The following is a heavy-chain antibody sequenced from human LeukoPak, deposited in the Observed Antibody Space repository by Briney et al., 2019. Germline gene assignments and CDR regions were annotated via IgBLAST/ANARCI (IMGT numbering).Heavy chain of an antibody. CDR3: AKVRGVDDYYYGMDV. Sequence: GGSLRLSCAASGFTFSSYSMNWVRQAPGKGLEWVSSISSSSSYIYYADSVKGRFTISRDNAKNSLYLQMNSLRAEDTAVYHCAKVRGVDDYYYGMDVWGQGTTVTVSS. D-gene: IGHD3-10*01. V-gene: IGHV3-21*04. J-gene: IGHJ6*02. CDR2: ISSSSSYI. CDR1: GFTFSSYS.